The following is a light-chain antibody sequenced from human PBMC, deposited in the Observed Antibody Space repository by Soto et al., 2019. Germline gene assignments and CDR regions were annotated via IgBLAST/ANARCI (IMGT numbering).Light chain of an antibody. V-gene: IGLV4-69*01. J-gene: IGLJ3*02. CDR3: QTWGTGINWV. CDR1: SGHSSYA. CDR2: LNSDGSH. Sequence: QPVLTQSPSASASLGASVKLTCTLSSGHSSYAIAWHQQQSEKGPRYLMKLNSDGSHSKGDGIPDRFSGSSSGAERYLTISSLQSEDEADYYCQTWGTGINWVFGGGTKLTVL.